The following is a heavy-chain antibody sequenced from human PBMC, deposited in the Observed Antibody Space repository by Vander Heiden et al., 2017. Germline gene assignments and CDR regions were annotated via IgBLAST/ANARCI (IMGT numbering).Heavy chain of an antibody. J-gene: IGHJ6*02. CDR2: RWYDGSNK. CDR1: GFTVSSYG. V-gene: IGHV3-33*01. CDR3: ARGGATKYGGMDV. Sequence: QVQLVASGGGVVQPGRSLSLSCAASGFTVSSYGMHWVRQAPGKGLEWVAVRWYDGSNKYYADSVKGRFTISRDNSKNTLYLQMNSLRAEDTAVYYCARGGATKYGGMDVWGQGTTVTVSS. D-gene: IGHD2-2*01.